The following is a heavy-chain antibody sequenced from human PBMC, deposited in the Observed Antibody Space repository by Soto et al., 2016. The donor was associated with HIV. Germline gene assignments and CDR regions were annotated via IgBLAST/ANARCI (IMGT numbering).Heavy chain of an antibody. CDR2: IYRSDP. V-gene: IGHV4-4*07. J-gene: IGHJ4*02. CDR1: GGSIGNFY. D-gene: IGHD4-17*01. CDR3: ARGTYGDYALDY. Sequence: QVQLQESGPGLVKPSETLSLTCTVFGGSIGNFYWSWIRQPAGKGLEWIGRIYRSDPKYNPSLKSRVTILVDKSKNQFSLNLASVTAADTAVFYXARGTYGDYALDYWGQGALVTVSS.